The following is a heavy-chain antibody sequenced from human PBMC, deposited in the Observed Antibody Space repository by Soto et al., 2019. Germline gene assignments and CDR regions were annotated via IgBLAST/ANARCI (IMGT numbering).Heavy chain of an antibody. CDR3: AREACSGGSCFYFGPDY. J-gene: IGHJ4*02. Sequence: EVQLVESGGGLVQPGGSLRLSCATSGFTFSSYWMHWVRQAPGKGLVWVSRIHSDGSSTSYAESVKGRFTISRDNAQNTLYLQMNRLRAEDTAVYYCAREACSGGSCFYFGPDYWGQGTLVTVSS. V-gene: IGHV3-74*01. D-gene: IGHD2-15*01. CDR1: GFTFSSYW. CDR2: IHSDGSST.